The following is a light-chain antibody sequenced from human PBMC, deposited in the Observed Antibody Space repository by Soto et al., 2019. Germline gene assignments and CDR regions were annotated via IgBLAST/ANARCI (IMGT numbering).Light chain of an antibody. J-gene: IGLJ2*01. CDR2: DDT. V-gene: IGLV2-11*01. CDR3: CSHAGTYVV. Sequence: QSALTQPRSVSGSPGQSITISCTGTTSDVGGYNSVSWYQQHPGKSPKLIIYDDTTRPSGVPDRFSGSKSGNTASLTISGLQAEDEADYSCCSHAGTYVVFGGGTKVTVL. CDR1: TSDVGGYNS.